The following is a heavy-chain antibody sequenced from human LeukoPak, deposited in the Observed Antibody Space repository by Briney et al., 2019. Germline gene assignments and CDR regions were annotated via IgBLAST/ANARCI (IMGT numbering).Heavy chain of an antibody. J-gene: IGHJ4*02. D-gene: IGHD3-22*01. V-gene: IGHV3-23*01. Sequence: PGGSLRLSCAASGFSFSSYAMSWVRQAPGKGLEWVSAISGSCGSTYYADSVKSRFASSRDNSKNTLYLQMNSLRAEYKATYYCAKNYYDSCRAGFDYWGQGTLVTVSS. CDR1: GFSFSSYA. CDR3: AKNYYDSCRAGFDY. CDR2: ISGSCGST.